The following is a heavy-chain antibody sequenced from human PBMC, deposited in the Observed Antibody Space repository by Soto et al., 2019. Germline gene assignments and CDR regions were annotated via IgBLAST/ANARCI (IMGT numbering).Heavy chain of an antibody. CDR1: GFTFSSYA. D-gene: IGHD4-4*01. CDR2: ISGSGGST. Sequence: GSXKLSFAACGFTFSSYAMSWFRQAPGKGLEWVSAISGSGGSTYYADSVKGRFTISRDNSKNTLYLQMNSLRAEDTAVYYCAKDPSPYSISPYYFDYWGQGTLVTVSS. V-gene: IGHV3-23*01. CDR3: AKDPSPYSISPYYFDY. J-gene: IGHJ4*02.